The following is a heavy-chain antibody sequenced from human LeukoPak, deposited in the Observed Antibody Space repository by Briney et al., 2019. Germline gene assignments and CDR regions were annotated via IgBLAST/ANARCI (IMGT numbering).Heavy chain of an antibody. V-gene: IGHV1-8*03. Sequence: GASVKVSCKASGYTFTSYDINWVRQATGQGLEWMGWMNPNSGNTGYAQKFQGRVTITRNTSISTAYMELSSLRSEDTAVYYCARGISSGWYRYYYYYMDVWGEGTTVTVSS. CDR3: ARGISSGWYRYYYYYMDV. D-gene: IGHD6-19*01. CDR2: MNPNSGNT. CDR1: GYTFTSYD. J-gene: IGHJ6*03.